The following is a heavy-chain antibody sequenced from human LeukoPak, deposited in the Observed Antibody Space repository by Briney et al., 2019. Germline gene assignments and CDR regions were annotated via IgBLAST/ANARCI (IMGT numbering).Heavy chain of an antibody. CDR2: IYYRGDA. Sequence: SETLSLTCTVCGGSISSSHYWGWIRPPPGKGLEWVGNIYYRGDAHYHPSLKSRVTSSADKSTNHFCLRLRAATAADTAVYYCASETGSYSPFDFWGQGTLVTVSS. CDR1: GGSISSSHY. CDR3: ASETGSYSPFDF. J-gene: IGHJ4*02. D-gene: IGHD1-26*01. V-gene: IGHV4-39*02.